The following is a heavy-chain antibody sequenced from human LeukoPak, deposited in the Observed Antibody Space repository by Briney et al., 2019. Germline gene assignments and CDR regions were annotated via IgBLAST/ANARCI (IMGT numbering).Heavy chain of an antibody. CDR1: GYTLTSYD. J-gene: IGHJ5*02. Sequence: ASVKVSCKASGYTLTSYDINWVRQATGQGLEWVGWMNPNSGNTGYAQKFQGRVTMTRNTSISTAYMELSSLRSEDTAVYYCARGGSGWYGNNWFDPWGQGTLVTVSS. D-gene: IGHD6-19*01. V-gene: IGHV1-8*01. CDR2: MNPNSGNT. CDR3: ARGGSGWYGNNWFDP.